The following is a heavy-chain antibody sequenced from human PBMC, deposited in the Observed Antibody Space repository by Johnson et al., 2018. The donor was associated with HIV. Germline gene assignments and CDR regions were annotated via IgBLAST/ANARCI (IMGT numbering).Heavy chain of an antibody. J-gene: IGHJ3*01. CDR2: ISSNGGST. D-gene: IGHD1-20*01. Sequence: MLLVESGGGLVKPGGSLRLSCAASGFTFSSYAMHWVRQAPGKGLEYVSAISSNGGSTYYANSVKGRFTISRDNSKNTLYLQMGSLRAEDMAVYYCARVRPYNWNDVHAFDFWGQGTMVTVS. CDR1: GFTFSSYA. V-gene: IGHV3-64*01. CDR3: ARVRPYNWNDVHAFDF.